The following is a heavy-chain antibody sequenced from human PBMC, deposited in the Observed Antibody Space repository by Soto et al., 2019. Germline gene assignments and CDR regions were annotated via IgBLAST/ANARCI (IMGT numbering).Heavy chain of an antibody. J-gene: IGHJ6*01. V-gene: IGHV1-69*06. CDR2: ILPIFGTA. D-gene: IGHD3-3*01. CDR1: GSTFPGSV. CDR3: ARGLGVVPPGMEG. Sequence: WPSVRGYCKSSGSTFPGSVISYPRQAPGQGLEWMGGILPIFGTANYAQKFQGRVTITADKSTSTDYMELSSLRSEDTAVYYCARGLGVVPPGMEGWGQGPTVTVSA.